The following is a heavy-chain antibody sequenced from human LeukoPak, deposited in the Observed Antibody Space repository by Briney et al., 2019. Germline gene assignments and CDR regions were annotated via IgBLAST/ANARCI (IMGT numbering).Heavy chain of an antibody. D-gene: IGHD2-15*01. J-gene: IGHJ6*03. CDR2: INHSGST. CDR1: GGAFSGYY. Sequence: SETLSLTGAVYGGAFSGYYWSWIRQPPGKGLEWIGEINHSGSTNYNPSLNSRVTISVDTSKNQFSVNLSSVTAADTAVYYCARKSRVSYLRYCSGGSCYGYYYYMDVWGKGTTVTVSS. V-gene: IGHV4-34*01. CDR3: ARKSRVSYLRYCSGGSCYGYYYYMDV.